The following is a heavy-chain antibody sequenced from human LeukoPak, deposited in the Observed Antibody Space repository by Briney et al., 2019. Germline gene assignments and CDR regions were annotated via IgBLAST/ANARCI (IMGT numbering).Heavy chain of an antibody. D-gene: IGHD3-22*01. CDR1: GFPFSTYW. Sequence: GGSLRLPCAASGFPFSTYWMAWVRQAPGKGLDWVANIRKDGGAKFYAASVKGRFIISRDNAKNSLYLQMNNLRDEDTAVYYCASSHDSSGNDWGQGTLVTV. J-gene: IGHJ4*02. CDR2: IRKDGGAK. CDR3: ASSHDSSGND. V-gene: IGHV3-7*01.